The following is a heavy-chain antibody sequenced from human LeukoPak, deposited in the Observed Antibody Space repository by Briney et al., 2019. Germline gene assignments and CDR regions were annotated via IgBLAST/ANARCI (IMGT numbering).Heavy chain of an antibody. D-gene: IGHD4-17*01. CDR2: ISGSGGST. V-gene: IGHV3-23*01. CDR3: AKEGNGDYYFDY. CDR1: GFTFSSYA. J-gene: IGHJ4*02. Sequence: GGSLILSCAASGFTFSSYAMSWVRQAPGKGLEWVSAISGSGGSTYYADAVKGRFTISRDNSKNTLYLQMNSRRAEDTAVYYCAKEGNGDYYFDYWGQGTLVTVSS.